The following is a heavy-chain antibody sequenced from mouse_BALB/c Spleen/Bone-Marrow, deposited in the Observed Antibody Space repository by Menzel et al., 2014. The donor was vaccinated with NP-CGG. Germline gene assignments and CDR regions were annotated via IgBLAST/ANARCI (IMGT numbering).Heavy chain of an antibody. CDR2: ISSGGSYT. CDR3: TRDGKGNYDYAMDY. D-gene: IGHD2-1*01. CDR1: GFTFSSYT. J-gene: IGHJ4*01. V-gene: IGHV5-6-4*01. Sequence: EVQLVESGGGLVKPGGSLKLSCAASGFTFSSYTMSWVRQTPEKRLEWVATISSGGSYTYYPDSVKGRFTISRDNAKNPLYLQMSSLKSEDTAMYYCTRDGKGNYDYAMDYWGQGTSVTDSS.